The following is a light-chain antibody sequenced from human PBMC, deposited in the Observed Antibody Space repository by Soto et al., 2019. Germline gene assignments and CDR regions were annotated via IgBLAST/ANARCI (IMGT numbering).Light chain of an antibody. Sequence: EIVLTQSPGTLSLSPGERATLSCRASQSVSSSYLAWYQQKPGQAPRLLIYGASSRATGIPDRFSGSGSGTDFTLTISRLEPEDFEVYYCQQYGRSPPITFGQGTRLEIK. CDR1: QSVSSSY. CDR3: QQYGRSPPIT. J-gene: IGKJ5*01. CDR2: GAS. V-gene: IGKV3-20*01.